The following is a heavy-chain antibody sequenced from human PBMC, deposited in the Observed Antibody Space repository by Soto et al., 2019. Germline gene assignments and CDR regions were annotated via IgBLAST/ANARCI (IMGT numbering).Heavy chain of an antibody. Sequence: QVQLQESGPGLVKPSETLSLTCTVSGGSISSYYWSWIRQPPGKGLEWIGYIYYSGSTNYNPSLKSRVTISVDTAKNQFSQKLSSVTAADTAVYYCAREVILEWLHTKNNWFDPWGQGTLVTVSS. CDR1: GGSISSYY. CDR3: AREVILEWLHTKNNWFDP. D-gene: IGHD3-3*01. V-gene: IGHV4-59*01. J-gene: IGHJ5*02. CDR2: IYYSGST.